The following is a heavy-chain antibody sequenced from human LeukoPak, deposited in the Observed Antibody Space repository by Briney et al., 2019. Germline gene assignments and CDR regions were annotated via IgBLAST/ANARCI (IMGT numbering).Heavy chain of an antibody. CDR3: ATYGDYPPLGYYYMDV. V-gene: IGHV3-72*01. CDR2: SRNKANSYTT. D-gene: IGHD4-17*01. CDR1: GFTFSDHY. Sequence: GGSLRLSCAASGFTFSDHYMDWVRQAPGKGLEWVSRSRNKANSYTTEYAASVKGRFTISRDDSKNSLYLQMNSLKTEATAVYYCATYGDYPPLGYYYMDVWGKGTTVTVSS. J-gene: IGHJ6*03.